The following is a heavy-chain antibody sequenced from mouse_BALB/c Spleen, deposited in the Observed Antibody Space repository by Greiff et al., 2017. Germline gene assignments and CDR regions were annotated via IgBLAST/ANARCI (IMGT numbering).Heavy chain of an antibody. CDR3: ASDYA. V-gene: IGHV14-3*02. CDR1: GFNIKDTY. CDR2: IDPANGNT. Sequence: EVKLVESGAELVKPGASVKLSCTASGFNIKDTYMHWVKQRPEQGLEWIGRIDPANGNTKYDPKFQGKATITADTSSNTAYLQLSSLTSEDTAVYYCASDYAWGQGTLVTVSA. J-gene: IGHJ3*01. D-gene: IGHD2-4*01.